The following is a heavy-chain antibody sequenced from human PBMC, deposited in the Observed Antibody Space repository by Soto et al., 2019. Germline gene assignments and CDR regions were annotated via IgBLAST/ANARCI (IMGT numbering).Heavy chain of an antibody. CDR3: DRRGARVDDYNSPHYDLDY. D-gene: IGHD3-10*01. CDR1: GFTFSGSG. J-gene: IGHJ4*02. Sequence: EVQLVESGGGLVQPGGSVKLSCAASGFTFSGSGIHWVRQASGKGLEWVGRVKTRSYSYATAYTASVEGRFTISRNDSKNTAYLQMNSMKTEDTAVYYCDRRGARVDDYNSPHYDLDYWGQGTMVTVSS. CDR2: VKTRSYSYAT. V-gene: IGHV3-73*01.